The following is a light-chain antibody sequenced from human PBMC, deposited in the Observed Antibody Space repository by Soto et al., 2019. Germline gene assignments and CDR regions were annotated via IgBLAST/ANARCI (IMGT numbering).Light chain of an antibody. V-gene: IGKV3-11*01. CDR1: QSVSSY. Sequence: EIVLTQSPATLSLSPGERATLSCRASQSVSSYLAWYQQKPGQAPRLLIYDASNRATGIPARFSGSGSGTDYTLPISSLEPADFAVYYCQQRSNWPTYTFGQGTKLEIK. CDR3: QQRSNWPTYT. J-gene: IGKJ2*01. CDR2: DAS.